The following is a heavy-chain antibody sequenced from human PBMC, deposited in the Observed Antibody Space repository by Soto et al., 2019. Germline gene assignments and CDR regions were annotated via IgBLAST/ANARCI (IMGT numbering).Heavy chain of an antibody. D-gene: IGHD1-1*01. CDR2: IYPDGGT. J-gene: IGHJ4*02. CDR1: GFTVSNNY. Sequence: GGSLRLSCAASGFTVSNNYMSWVRQAPGKGLEWVSIIYPDGGTYHADSVKGRFTISRDNSKNTLDLQMNGLRADDTAVYYCARDPGGTGPLYWGLGTLVTVSS. CDR3: ARDPGGTGPLY. V-gene: IGHV3-53*01.